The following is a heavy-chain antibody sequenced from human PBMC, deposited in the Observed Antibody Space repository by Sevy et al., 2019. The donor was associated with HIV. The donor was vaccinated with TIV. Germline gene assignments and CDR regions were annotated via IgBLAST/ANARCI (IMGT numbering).Heavy chain of an antibody. CDR2: IIPIFGTA. Sequence: ASVKVSCKASGGTFSSYAISWVRQAPGQGLEWMRGIIPIFGTANYAQKFQGRVTITADESTSTAYMELSSLRSEDTAVYYCARSQRSGDFWSGPYYYYGMDVWGQGTTVTVSS. CDR3: ARSQRSGDFWSGPYYYYGMDV. CDR1: GGTFSSYA. V-gene: IGHV1-69*13. D-gene: IGHD3-3*01. J-gene: IGHJ6*02.